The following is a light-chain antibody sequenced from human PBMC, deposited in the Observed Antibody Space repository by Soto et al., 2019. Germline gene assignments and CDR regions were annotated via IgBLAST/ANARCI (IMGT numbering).Light chain of an antibody. J-gene: IGLJ3*02. Sequence: QSVLTQPPSASGTPGQRVTISCSGSSSNIGSNYVYWYQQLPGTAPKLLIYRNNQRPSGVTARFSGSKSGTSASLAIGGLRSEDEAYYYCAAWDDSLSGWVFCGGTKLTVL. CDR2: RNN. V-gene: IGLV1-47*01. CDR1: SSNIGSNY. CDR3: AAWDDSLSGWV.